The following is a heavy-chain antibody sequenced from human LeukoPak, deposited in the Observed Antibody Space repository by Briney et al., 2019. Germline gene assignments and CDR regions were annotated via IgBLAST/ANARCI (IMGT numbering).Heavy chain of an antibody. Sequence: GASVKVSCKASGYTFTGYYMHWVRQAPGQGLEWMGWINPNSGGTNYEQKFQGRVTMTRDTSISTAYMELSRLRSDDTAVYYCARGSPLYYDSSGYYYYWGQGTLVTVSS. V-gene: IGHV1-2*02. J-gene: IGHJ4*02. D-gene: IGHD3-22*01. CDR3: ARGSPLYYDSSGYYYY. CDR2: INPNSGGT. CDR1: GYTFTGYY.